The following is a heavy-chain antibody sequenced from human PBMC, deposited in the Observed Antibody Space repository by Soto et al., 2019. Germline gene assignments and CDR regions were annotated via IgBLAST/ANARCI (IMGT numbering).Heavy chain of an antibody. CDR3: TTGLSNGYYNFDY. J-gene: IGHJ4*02. CDR2: ISNSGGII. V-gene: IGHV3-11*01. Sequence: PGGSLRLSCAVSGFTFSDHYMSWIRQAPGKGLEWVAYISNSGGIIYYADSVKGRFTISRDNAKNSLYLQMNSLKTEDTAVYYCTTGLSNGYYNFDYWGQGTPVTVSS. CDR1: GFTFSDHY. D-gene: IGHD3-22*01.